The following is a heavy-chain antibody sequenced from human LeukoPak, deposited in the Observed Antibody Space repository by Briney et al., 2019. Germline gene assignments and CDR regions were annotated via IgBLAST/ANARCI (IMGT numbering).Heavy chain of an antibody. CDR2: IYYSGST. CDR1: GGSISSYY. J-gene: IGHJ4*02. V-gene: IGHV4-59*08. D-gene: IGHD6-6*01. Sequence: SETLSLTCTVSGGSISSYYWSWIRQPPGKGLEWIGYIYYSGSTNYNPSLKSRVTISVDTSKNQFSLKLSSVTAADTAVYYCARGAARLDFDYWGQGTLVTVSS. CDR3: ARGAARLDFDY.